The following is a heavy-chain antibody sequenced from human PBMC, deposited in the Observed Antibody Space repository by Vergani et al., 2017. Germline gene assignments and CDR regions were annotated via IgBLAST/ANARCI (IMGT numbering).Heavy chain of an antibody. V-gene: IGHV3-23*04. J-gene: IGHJ4*02. D-gene: IGHD4-17*01. CDR1: GFTFSDYY. Sequence: VQLVESGGGLVKPGGSLRLSCAASGFTFSDYYMSWIRQAPGKGLEWVSAISGSGGSTYYADSVKGRFTISRDNSKNTLYLQMNSLRAEDTAVYYCAKDRLRLPFDYWGQGTLVTVSS. CDR3: AKDRLRLPFDY. CDR2: ISGSGGST.